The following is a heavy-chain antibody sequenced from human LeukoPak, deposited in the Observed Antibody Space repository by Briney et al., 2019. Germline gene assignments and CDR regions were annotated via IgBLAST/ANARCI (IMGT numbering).Heavy chain of an antibody. V-gene: IGHV4-31*03. CDR1: GCSISSGGYY. J-gene: IGHJ5*02. CDR3: ARRHWGGAYYDFWSGYAYNWFDP. CDR2: IYYSGST. D-gene: IGHD3-3*01. Sequence: SETLSLTCTVSGCSISSGGYYWSWIRQHPGKCLEWIGYIYYSGSTYYHPSLKSRVTISVDTSKNQFSLKLSSVTAADTAVYYCARRHWGGAYYDFWSGYAYNWFDPWGQGTLVTVSS.